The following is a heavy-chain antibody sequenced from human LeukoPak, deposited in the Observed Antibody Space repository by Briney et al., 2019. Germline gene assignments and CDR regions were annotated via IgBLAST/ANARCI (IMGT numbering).Heavy chain of an antibody. Sequence: SETLSLTCTVSGGSISSSSYYWGWLRQPPGKGREWIGSIYYSGSTYYNPSLKSRVTISVDTSKNQFSLKLSSVTAADTAVYYCARSPVLRFLEWLLLLDYWGQGTLVTVSS. CDR3: ARSPVLRFLEWLLLLDY. CDR1: GGSISSSSYY. D-gene: IGHD3-3*01. J-gene: IGHJ4*02. V-gene: IGHV4-39*01. CDR2: IYYSGST.